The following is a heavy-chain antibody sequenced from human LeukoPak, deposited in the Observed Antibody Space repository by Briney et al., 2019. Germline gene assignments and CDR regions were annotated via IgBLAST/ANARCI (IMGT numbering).Heavy chain of an antibody. CDR2: INPNSGGT. J-gene: IGHJ4*02. CDR1: GYTFTGYY. Sequence: GASVKVSCKASGYTFTGYYMHWVRQAPGQGLEWMGWINPNSGGTNYAQKFQGRVTMTRDTSISTAYMELSRLRSDDTAVYYCARVAGLWGATTSFDYWGQGTLVTVSS. CDR3: ARVAGLWGATTSFDY. D-gene: IGHD5-18*01. V-gene: IGHV1-2*02.